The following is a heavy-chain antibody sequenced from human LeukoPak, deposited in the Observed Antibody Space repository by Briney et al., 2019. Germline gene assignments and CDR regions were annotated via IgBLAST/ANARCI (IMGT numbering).Heavy chain of an antibody. CDR2: IYHSGST. CDR3: ARATAGDYVWGSYRYTTLAFDY. D-gene: IGHD3-16*02. J-gene: IGHJ4*02. CDR1: GYSISSGYY. V-gene: IGHV4-38-2*01. Sequence: PSETLSLTCAVSGYSISSGYYWGWIRQPPGKGLEWIGSIYHSGSTNYNPSLKSRVTISVDTSKNQFSLKLSSVTAADTAVYYCARATAGDYVWGSYRYTTLAFDYWGQGTLVTVSS.